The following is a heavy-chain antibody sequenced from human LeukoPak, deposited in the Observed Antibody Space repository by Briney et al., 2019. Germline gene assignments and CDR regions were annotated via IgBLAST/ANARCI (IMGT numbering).Heavy chain of an antibody. CDR1: GYTFTSYG. J-gene: IGHJ5*02. D-gene: IGHD5-12*01. CDR2: ISAYNGNT. V-gene: IGHV1-18*01. CDR3: ARDYGYSGYDHPMIFKAPLRRFDP. Sequence: ASVKVSCKASGYTFTSYGISWVRQAPGQGLEWMGWISAYNGNTNYAQKLQGRVTMTTDTSTSTAYMELRSLRSDDTAVYYCARDYGYSGYDHPMIFKAPLRRFDPWGQGTLVTVSS.